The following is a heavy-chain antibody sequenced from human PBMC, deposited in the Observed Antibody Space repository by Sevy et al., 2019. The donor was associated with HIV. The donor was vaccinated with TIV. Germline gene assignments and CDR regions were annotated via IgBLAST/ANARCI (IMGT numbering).Heavy chain of an antibody. CDR3: ASSDSLVTLLDF. CDR1: GFNFRTYS. CDR2: IGSTSRYI. V-gene: IGHV3-21*01. Sequence: GGSLRLSCAASGFNFRTYSMNWVRLAPGKGLEWVSSIGSTSRYIYYIDSVKGRFTISRDNAKNSLHLQMNSLRVEDTAVYFCASSDSLVTLLDFWGQGTLVTVSS. D-gene: IGHD2-15*01. J-gene: IGHJ4*02.